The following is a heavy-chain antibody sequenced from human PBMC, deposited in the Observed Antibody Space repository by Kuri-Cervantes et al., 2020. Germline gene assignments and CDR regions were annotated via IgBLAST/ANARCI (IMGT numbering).Heavy chain of an antibody. CDR2: ISGSGGRT. J-gene: IGHJ3*01. Sequence: GGSLRLSCAASGFAFSIYAMSWVRQAPGKGLEWVSAISGSGGRTYYADSMEGRFTISRDNAKNTLYLQMDSLRAEDTAVYYCVNDGFDVWGQGTLVTVSS. CDR3: VNDGFDV. CDR1: GFAFSIYA. V-gene: IGHV3-23*01.